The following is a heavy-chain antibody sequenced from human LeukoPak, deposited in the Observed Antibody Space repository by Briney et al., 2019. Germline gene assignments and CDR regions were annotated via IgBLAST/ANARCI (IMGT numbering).Heavy chain of an antibody. J-gene: IGHJ5*02. D-gene: IGHD3-10*01. CDR1: GGSITSGSYY. V-gene: IGHV4-61*02. CDR3: ARDIYPFGLEP. Sequence: PSQTLSLTCTVSGGSITSGSYYWSWVRRPAGKGLEWTGRIYASGRIYTSGSTSYNPSLKSRVTISIDTTKNQFSLKLSSVTAADTAIYYCARDIYPFGLEPWGQGTLATVSS. CDR2: IYTSGST.